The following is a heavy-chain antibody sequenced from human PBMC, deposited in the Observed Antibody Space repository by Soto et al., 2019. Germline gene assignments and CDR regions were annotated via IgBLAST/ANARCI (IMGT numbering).Heavy chain of an antibody. CDR2: VYPRDSDT. D-gene: IGHD2-15*01. J-gene: IGHJ4*02. Sequence: PGESLKISCKASGYIFIDYWIGWVRQMPGKGLEWMGIVYPRDSDTRYSPSFQGQVTISADRSTGTAFLQWRSLKASDTALYYCARPPLPGYSIHFNSWGQGTLVTGLL. CDR1: GYIFIDYW. V-gene: IGHV5-51*01. CDR3: ARPPLPGYSIHFNS.